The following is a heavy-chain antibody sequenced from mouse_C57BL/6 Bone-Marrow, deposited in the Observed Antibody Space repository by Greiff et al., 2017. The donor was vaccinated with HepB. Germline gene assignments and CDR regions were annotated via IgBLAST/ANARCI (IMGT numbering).Heavy chain of an antibody. CDR3: AAITTVVATTGPYYFDY. D-gene: IGHD1-1*01. Sequence: QVQLQQPGAELVKPGASVKVSCKASGYTFTSYWMHWVKQRPGQGLEWIGRIHPSDSDTNYNQKFKGKATLTVDKSSSTAYMQLISLTSEDSAVYYCAAITTVVATTGPYYFDYWGQGTTLTVSS. J-gene: IGHJ2*01. CDR2: IHPSDSDT. V-gene: IGHV1-74*01. CDR1: GYTFTSYW.